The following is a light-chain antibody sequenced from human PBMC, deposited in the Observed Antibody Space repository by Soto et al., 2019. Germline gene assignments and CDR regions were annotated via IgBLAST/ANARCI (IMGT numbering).Light chain of an antibody. CDR2: DVY. V-gene: IGLV2-14*03. CDR1: RTDGDGHDY. J-gene: IGLJ1*01. CDR3: TSYTASSPFYV. Sequence: QSALAQPASVSGSPGQSIAISCIGVRTDGDGHDYVSWYQQHPGQAPQLIIYDVYNRPSGVSDRFSGSKSGYTASLIISGLQAEDEADYFCTSYTASSPFYVFGAGTKVTVL.